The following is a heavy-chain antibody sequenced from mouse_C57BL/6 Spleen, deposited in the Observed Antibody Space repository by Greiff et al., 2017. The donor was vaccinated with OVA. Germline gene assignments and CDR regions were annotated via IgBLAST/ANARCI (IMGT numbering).Heavy chain of an antibody. D-gene: IGHD1-1*01. CDR3: ASLYYFYAMDY. V-gene: IGHV5-17*01. Sequence: DVHLVESGGGLVKPGGSLKLSCAASGFTFSDYGMHWVRQAPEKGLEWVAYISSGSSTIYYADTVKGRFTISRDNAKNTLFLQMTSLRSEDTAMYYCASLYYFYAMDYWGQGTSVTVAS. J-gene: IGHJ4*01. CDR1: GFTFSDYG. CDR2: ISSGSSTI.